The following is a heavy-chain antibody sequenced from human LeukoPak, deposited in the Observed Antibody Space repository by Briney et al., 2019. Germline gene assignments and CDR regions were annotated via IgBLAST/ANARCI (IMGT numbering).Heavy chain of an antibody. Sequence: GGSLRLSCAASGFTFNTYGMHWVRQAPGKGLEWVAFIRYDGTNKYYADSVKGRFTISRDNSRNTLYLQMNSLRAEDTAVYYCAKDPDSSSWYVSRPDLDFWGQGTLVTVSS. J-gene: IGHJ4*02. V-gene: IGHV3-30*02. CDR2: IRYDGTNK. CDR3: AKDPDSSSWYVSRPDLDF. D-gene: IGHD6-13*01. CDR1: GFTFNTYG.